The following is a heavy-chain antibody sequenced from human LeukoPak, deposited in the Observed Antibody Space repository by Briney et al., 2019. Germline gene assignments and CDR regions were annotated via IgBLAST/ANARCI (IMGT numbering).Heavy chain of an antibody. CDR1: GFTFSRYW. CDR3: ARYGSGWPFDY. Sequence: PGGSLRLSCAASGFTFSRYWMHWVRQGPGKGLVWVSRINSDGSSTSYADSVKGRFTISRDNAKNTLYLQMNSLRAEDTAVYYCARYGSGWPFDYWGQGTLVTVSS. J-gene: IGHJ4*02. V-gene: IGHV3-74*01. CDR2: INSDGSST. D-gene: IGHD6-19*01.